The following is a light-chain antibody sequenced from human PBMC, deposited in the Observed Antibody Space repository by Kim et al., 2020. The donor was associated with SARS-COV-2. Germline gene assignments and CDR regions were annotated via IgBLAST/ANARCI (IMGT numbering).Light chain of an antibody. CDR2: DDS. CDR3: QVWDSSSDHSGV. J-gene: IGLJ2*01. Sequence: PGKTARITCGGKNIGSKSVHWYQQKPGQAPVLVVYDDSDRPSGIPERFSGSNSGNTATLTISRVEAGDEADYYCQVWDSSSDHSGVFGGGTQLTVL. V-gene: IGLV3-21*03. CDR1: NIGSKS.